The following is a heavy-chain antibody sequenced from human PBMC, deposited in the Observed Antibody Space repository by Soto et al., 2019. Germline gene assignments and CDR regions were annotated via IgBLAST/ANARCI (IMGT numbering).Heavy chain of an antibody. CDR2: IYYSGST. CDR1: GGSISSYY. CDR3: ARDSGSYFDY. Sequence: SETLSLTCTVSGGSISSYYWSWIRPPPGKGLEWIGYIYYSGSTNYNPSLKSRVTILVDTSKNQFSLKLSSVTSADTAVYYCARDSGSYFDYWGQGTLVTVSS. J-gene: IGHJ4*02. V-gene: IGHV4-59*01. D-gene: IGHD1-26*01.